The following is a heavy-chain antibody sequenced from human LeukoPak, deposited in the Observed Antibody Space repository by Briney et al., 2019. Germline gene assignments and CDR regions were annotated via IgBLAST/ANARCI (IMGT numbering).Heavy chain of an antibody. CDR2: VDPEDGET. J-gene: IGHJ5*02. V-gene: IGHV1-69-2*01. CDR1: GYTFTDYY. Sequence: ASVKISCKVSGYTFTDYYMHWVQQAPGKGLEWMGLVDPEDGETIYAEKFQGRVTITADTSTDTAYMELSSLRSEDTAVYYCAAAYDSSGYRDEFDPWGQGTLVTVSS. CDR3: AAAYDSSGYRDEFDP. D-gene: IGHD3-22*01.